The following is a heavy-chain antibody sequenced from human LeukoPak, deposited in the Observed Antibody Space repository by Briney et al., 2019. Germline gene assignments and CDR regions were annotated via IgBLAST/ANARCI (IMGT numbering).Heavy chain of an antibody. V-gene: IGHV3-33*01. Sequence: GRSLRLSCAASGFTFSSYGMHWVRQAPGKGLEWVAVIWYDGSNKYYADSVKGRFTISRDNSKNTLYLQMNSLRAEDTAVYYCARDRGLYGSGKENAFDIWGQGTMVTVSS. D-gene: IGHD3-10*01. CDR1: GFTFSSYG. CDR3: ARDRGLYGSGKENAFDI. J-gene: IGHJ3*02. CDR2: IWYDGSNK.